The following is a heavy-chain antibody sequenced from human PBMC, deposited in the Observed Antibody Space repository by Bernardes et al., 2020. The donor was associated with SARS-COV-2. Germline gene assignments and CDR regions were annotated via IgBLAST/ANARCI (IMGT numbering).Heavy chain of an antibody. V-gene: IGHV1-2*02. Sequence: ASVKVSCKASGYTFTGYYMHWVRQAPGQGLEWMGWINPNSGGTNYAQKFQGRVTMTRDTSITTAYMELSRLRSDDTAVYYCARVKRWLSLFDYWGQGTLVTVSS. CDR2: INPNSGGT. D-gene: IGHD5-12*01. J-gene: IGHJ4*02. CDR3: ARVKRWLSLFDY. CDR1: GYTFTGYY.